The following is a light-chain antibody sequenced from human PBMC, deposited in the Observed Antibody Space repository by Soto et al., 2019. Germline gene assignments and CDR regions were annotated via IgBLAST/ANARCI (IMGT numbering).Light chain of an antibody. CDR2: GAS. V-gene: IGKV3-15*01. CDR3: QQYSNWPART. CDR1: QSVSSN. Sequence: EIVLTQSPATLSVSPGETATLSCRASQSVSSNLAWYQQKPGQAPRLVIYGASSRATGIPARFRGRGSGTEFTLTIVSLLSEDFAVYYCQQYSNWPARTFGQGTRLEIK. J-gene: IGKJ2*01.